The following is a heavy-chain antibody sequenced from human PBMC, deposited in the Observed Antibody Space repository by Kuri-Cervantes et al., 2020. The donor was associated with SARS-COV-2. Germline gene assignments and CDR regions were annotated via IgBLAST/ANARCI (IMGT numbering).Heavy chain of an antibody. CDR3: AILPLMRRIITVLGVVRDGFDV. CDR2: ISYDGSNK. J-gene: IGHJ3*01. CDR1: GFTFSSYA. D-gene: IGHD3-3*01. Sequence: GESLKISCAASGFTFSSYAMHWVRQAPGKGLEWVAVISYDGSNKYYADSVKGRFTISRDRSKNTLYLQMSGLKAEDTAVYYCAILPLMRRIITVLGVVRDGFDVWGQGTMVTVSS. V-gene: IGHV3-30-3*01.